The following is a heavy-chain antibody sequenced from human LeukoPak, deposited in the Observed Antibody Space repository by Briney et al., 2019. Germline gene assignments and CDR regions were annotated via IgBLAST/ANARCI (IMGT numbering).Heavy chain of an antibody. CDR2: ISSSSDCI. J-gene: IGHJ6*02. CDR3: ARDIFYSNGYYGMDV. CDR1: GFTFSSYR. V-gene: IGHV3-21*01. D-gene: IGHD4-11*01. Sequence: GGSLRLSCAASGFTFSSYRMNWVRQAPGKGLEWVSSISSSSDCIYYGRFTISRDNAKNSLYLQMNSLRAEDTAVYYCARDIFYSNGYYGMDVWGQGTTVTVSS.